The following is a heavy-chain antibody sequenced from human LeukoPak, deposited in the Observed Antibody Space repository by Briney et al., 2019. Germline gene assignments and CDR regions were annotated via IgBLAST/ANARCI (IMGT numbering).Heavy chain of an antibody. J-gene: IGHJ4*02. V-gene: IGHV4-34*01. Sequence: SETLSLTCTVYGGSFSGYYWSWIRQPPGKGLEWIGEIHQSGSTNYNPSLKGRVTISVDTSKNQFSLKLCSVTAADTAVYYCATSVAASLWGQGTLVTVSS. D-gene: IGHD5-12*01. CDR2: IHQSGST. CDR1: GGSFSGYY. CDR3: ATSVAASL.